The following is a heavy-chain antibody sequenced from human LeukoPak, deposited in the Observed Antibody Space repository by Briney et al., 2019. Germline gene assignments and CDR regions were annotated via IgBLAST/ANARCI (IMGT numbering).Heavy chain of an antibody. D-gene: IGHD6-19*01. Sequence: ASVKVSCKASGYSFTDYYMHWVRQAPGQGLEWMGILNPSANITNYARRFQGRVTMTSDTSTNTVYMELTRLTSEDTAVYYCARNGANSGWYGDFDHWGQGTQVAVS. J-gene: IGHJ5*02. CDR3: ARNGANSGWYGDFDH. CDR1: GYSFTDYY. CDR2: LNPSANIT. V-gene: IGHV1-46*01.